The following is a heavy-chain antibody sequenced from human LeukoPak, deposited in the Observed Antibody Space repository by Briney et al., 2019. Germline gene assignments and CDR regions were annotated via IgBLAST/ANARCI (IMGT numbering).Heavy chain of an antibody. J-gene: IGHJ4*02. CDR1: GGSFSGYY. D-gene: IGHD4-11*01. CDR2: INHSGST. CDR3: ARGHPVTALDY. Sequence: SETLSLTCAVYGGSFSGYYWSWIRQPPGKGLEWIGEINHSGSTNYNPSLKSRVTISVDTSKNQFSLKLSSVTAADTAVYHCARGHPVTALDYWGQGTLVTVSS. V-gene: IGHV4-34*01.